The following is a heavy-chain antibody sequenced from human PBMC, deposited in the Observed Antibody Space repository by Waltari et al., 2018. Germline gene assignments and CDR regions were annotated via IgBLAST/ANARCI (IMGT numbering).Heavy chain of an antibody. Sequence: QVQLVESGGGVVQPGRSLRLSCAASGFTFSSYAMHWVRQAPGKGLEWVAVISYDGSNKYYADSGKGRFTISRDNSKNTLYLQMNSLRAEDTAVYYCARDGGGGYCSGGSCYCFDYWGQGTLVTVSS. J-gene: IGHJ4*02. D-gene: IGHD2-15*01. CDR3: ARDGGGGYCSGGSCYCFDY. CDR1: GFTFSSYA. V-gene: IGHV3-30-3*01. CDR2: ISYDGSNK.